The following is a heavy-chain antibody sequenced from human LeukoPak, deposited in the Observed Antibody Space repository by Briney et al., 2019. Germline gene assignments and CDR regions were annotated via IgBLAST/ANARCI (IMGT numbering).Heavy chain of an antibody. J-gene: IGHJ4*02. CDR3: AKGVTNYFDY. D-gene: IGHD4-17*01. Sequence: RQAPGXXLEWVSAISGSGGSTYYADTVKGRFTISRDNSKTTLFLQMTSLRVDDTAVYYCAKGVTNYFDYWGQGTLVTVSS. V-gene: IGHV3-23*01. CDR2: ISGSGGST.